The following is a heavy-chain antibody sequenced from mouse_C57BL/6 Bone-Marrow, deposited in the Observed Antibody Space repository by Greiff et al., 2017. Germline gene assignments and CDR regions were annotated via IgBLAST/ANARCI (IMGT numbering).Heavy chain of an antibody. V-gene: IGHV14-4*01. D-gene: IGHD3-1*01. CDR2: IDPENGDT. CDR1: GFNIKDDY. J-gene: IGHJ2*01. Sequence: VHLKQSGAELVRPGASVKLSCTASGFNIKDDYMHWVKQRPEQGLEWIGWIDPENGDTEYASKFQGKATITADTSSNTAYLPLSSLTSEDTAVYYCATGLRSYFDYWGQGTTLTVSS. CDR3: ATGLRSYFDY.